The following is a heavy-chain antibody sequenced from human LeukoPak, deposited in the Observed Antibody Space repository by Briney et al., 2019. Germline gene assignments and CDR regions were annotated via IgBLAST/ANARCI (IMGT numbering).Heavy chain of an antibody. CDR2: IYYSGST. V-gene: IGHV4-61*10. CDR1: GGSISSGTYY. D-gene: IGHD2-2*01. Sequence: SETLSLTCTVSGGSISSGTYYWTWIRQPAGKGLEWIGYIYYSGSTNYNPSLKSRVTISVDKSKNQFSLKLSSVTAADTAVYYCARREAQPMWGQGTMVTVSS. J-gene: IGHJ3*02. CDR3: ARREAQPM.